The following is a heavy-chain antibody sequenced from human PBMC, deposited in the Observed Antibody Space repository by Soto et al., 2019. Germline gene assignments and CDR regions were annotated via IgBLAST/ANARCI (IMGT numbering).Heavy chain of an antibody. J-gene: IGHJ3*02. V-gene: IGHV3-48*02. CDR3: ARDKVGLIAVAGFAFDI. CDR1: GFTFSSYS. D-gene: IGHD6-19*01. CDR2: ISSSSSTI. Sequence: GGSLRLSCAASGFTFSSYSMNWVHQAPGRGLEWVSYISSSSSTIYYADSVKGRFTISRDNAKNSLYLQMNSLRDEDTAVYYCARDKVGLIAVAGFAFDIWGQGTMVTVSS.